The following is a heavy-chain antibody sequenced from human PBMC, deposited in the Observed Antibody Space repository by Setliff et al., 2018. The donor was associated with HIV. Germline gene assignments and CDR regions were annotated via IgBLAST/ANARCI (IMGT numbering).Heavy chain of an antibody. V-gene: IGHV4-4*09. CDR2: IYTSGST. CDR3: ARHYYYDRTGYSLDAFDI. CDR1: GGSISSYY. Sequence: SETLSLTCTVSGGSISSYYWSWIRQPPGKGLEWIGYIYTSGSTNYNPSLKSRVTISVDTSKNQFSLKLSSVTAADTAIYYCARHYYYDRTGYSLDAFDIWGQGTMVTVSS. J-gene: IGHJ3*02. D-gene: IGHD3-22*01.